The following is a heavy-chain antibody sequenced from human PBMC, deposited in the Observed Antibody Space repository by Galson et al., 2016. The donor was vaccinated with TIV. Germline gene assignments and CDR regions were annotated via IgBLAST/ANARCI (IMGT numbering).Heavy chain of an antibody. CDR2: ISPYNGNT. V-gene: IGHV1-18*04. CDR1: GYTFTSYG. D-gene: IGHD4-17*01. Sequence: SVKVSCKASGYTFTSYGISWVRQAPGQGLEWMGWISPYNGNTKYARKFQGRVTMTTDTSTSTAYMELRSLRSDDTAVYYCARLNSYGDPDYGFVNWFDPWGQGTLVTVSS. CDR3: ARLNSYGDPDYGFVNWFDP. J-gene: IGHJ5*02.